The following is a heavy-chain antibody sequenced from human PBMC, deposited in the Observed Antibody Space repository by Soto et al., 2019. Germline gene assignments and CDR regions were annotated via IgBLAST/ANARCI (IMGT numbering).Heavy chain of an antibody. CDR1: GFTFSSYG. Sequence: GGSLRLSCAASGFTFSSYGMHWVRQAPGKGLEWVAVISYDGSNKYYADSVKGRFTISRDNSKNTLYLQMNSLRAEDTAVYYCAKDPGYSSSWPIDYWGQGTLVTVSS. CDR2: ISYDGSNK. CDR3: AKDPGYSSSWPIDY. J-gene: IGHJ4*02. V-gene: IGHV3-30*18. D-gene: IGHD6-13*01.